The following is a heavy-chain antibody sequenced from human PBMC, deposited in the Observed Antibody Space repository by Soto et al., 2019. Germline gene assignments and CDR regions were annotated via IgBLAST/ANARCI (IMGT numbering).Heavy chain of an antibody. J-gene: IGHJ4*02. D-gene: IGHD3-3*01. CDR1: GFTFNNYD. Sequence: GGSLRLSCTASGFTFNNYDMSWVRQAPGKGLEWVSYISSSITTVYYADSVKGRFTISRDNAQNSLYLQMNSLRNEDTAVYYCARDRRYDEFSLDYWGQGALVTV. CDR3: ARDRRYDEFSLDY. CDR2: ISSSITTV. V-gene: IGHV3-48*02.